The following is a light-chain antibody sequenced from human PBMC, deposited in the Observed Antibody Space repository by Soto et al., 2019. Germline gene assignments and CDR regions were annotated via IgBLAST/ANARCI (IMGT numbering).Light chain of an antibody. J-gene: IGLJ2*01. Sequence: QSVLTQPPSASGTPGQTVTISCSGSSSNIGSAYIYWYQHLPGTAPKLLIYSNNQRPSGVPDRFSASKSGTSASLAISGLRSEADADYYSSAWDDSVVVFGGGTKLTVL. CDR3: SAWDDSVVV. CDR2: SNN. V-gene: IGLV1-47*02. CDR1: SSNIGSAY.